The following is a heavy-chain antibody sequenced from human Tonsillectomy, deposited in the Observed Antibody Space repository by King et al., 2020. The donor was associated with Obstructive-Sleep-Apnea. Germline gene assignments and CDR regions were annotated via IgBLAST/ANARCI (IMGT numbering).Heavy chain of an antibody. CDR2: IYAVGST. J-gene: IGHJ6*02. D-gene: IGHD2-8*02. CDR1: GFTVSSKY. Sequence: VQLVESGGGLVQPGGSLRLSCAASGFTVSSKYMSWVRQAPGKGLEWVSVIYAVGSTYYEDSMKGRFTISRDNSKNTVYLQMKSLRAEDTAVYFCARDLVMDVWGQGTTVTVSS. V-gene: IGHV3-66*01. CDR3: ARDLVMDV.